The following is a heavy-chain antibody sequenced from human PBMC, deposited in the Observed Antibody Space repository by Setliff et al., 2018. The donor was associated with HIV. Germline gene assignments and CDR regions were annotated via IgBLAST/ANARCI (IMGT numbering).Heavy chain of an antibody. CDR1: GFNFAAYA. J-gene: IGHJ4*02. D-gene: IGHD1-7*01. CDR3: VKWNYPNS. CDR2: ISSSGGYT. V-gene: IGHV3-11*06. Sequence: GGSLRLSCAASGFNFAAYAMSWIRQAPGKGLEWVSYISSSGGYTMYAESVQGRFTMSRDSAKNTLYLQMNSLRVEDTAVYYCVKWNYPNSWGQGTLVTVSS.